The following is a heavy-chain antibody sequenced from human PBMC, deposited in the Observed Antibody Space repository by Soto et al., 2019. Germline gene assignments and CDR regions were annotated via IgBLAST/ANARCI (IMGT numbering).Heavy chain of an antibody. CDR3: ARGGDSGYGLYYYYYYYMDV. V-gene: IGHV1-46*03. J-gene: IGHJ6*03. CDR1: GYTFTSYY. Sequence: ASVTGSCTASGYTFTSYYMRWVRQAPGQGLEWMGIINPSGGSTSYAQKFQGRVTMTRDTSTSTVYMELSSLRSEDTAVYYCARGGDSGYGLYYYYYYYMDVWGKGTTVTVSS. CDR2: INPSGGST. D-gene: IGHD5-12*01.